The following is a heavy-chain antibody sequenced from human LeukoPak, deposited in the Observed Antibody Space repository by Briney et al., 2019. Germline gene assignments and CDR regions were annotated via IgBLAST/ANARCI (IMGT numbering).Heavy chain of an antibody. CDR1: GFTFRDYD. CDR3: IRGGIRVSGIDAFDI. J-gene: IGHJ3*02. V-gene: IGHV3-13*01. D-gene: IGHD5/OR15-5a*01. Sequence: GGSLRLSCAASGFTFRDYDMHWVRQVPGRGLEWVSAIGIRDDTHYPDSVKGRFTISREDAKNSLYLQMNTLRDGDTAMYYCIRGGIRVSGIDAFDIWGQGTMVTVSS. CDR2: IGIRDDT.